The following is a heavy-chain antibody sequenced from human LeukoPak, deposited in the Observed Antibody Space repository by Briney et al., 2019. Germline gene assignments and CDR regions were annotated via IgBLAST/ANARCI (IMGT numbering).Heavy chain of an antibody. Sequence: SETLSLTCTVSGGSISSYYWSWIRQPPWKGLEWIGYIYYSGTTNYNPSLKSRVTISVDTSKNQFSLKLSSVTAADTAVYYCAREDYCSGGSCYSGYFQHWGQGTLVTVSS. CDR2: IYYSGTT. D-gene: IGHD2-15*01. J-gene: IGHJ1*01. CDR1: GGSISSYY. CDR3: AREDYCSGGSCYSGYFQH. V-gene: IGHV4-59*01.